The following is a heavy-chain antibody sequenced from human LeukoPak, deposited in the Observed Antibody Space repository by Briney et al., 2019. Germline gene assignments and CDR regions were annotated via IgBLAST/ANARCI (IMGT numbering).Heavy chain of an antibody. Sequence: SETLSLTCTVSGGSISSSSYYWSWIRQPAGKGLEWIGRIYTSGSTNYNPSLKSRVTMSVDTSKNQFSLKLSSVTAADTAVYYCARDNTVARYFDYWGQGTLVTVSS. D-gene: IGHD4-23*01. V-gene: IGHV4-61*02. CDR1: GGSISSSSYY. CDR3: ARDNTVARYFDY. J-gene: IGHJ4*02. CDR2: IYTSGST.